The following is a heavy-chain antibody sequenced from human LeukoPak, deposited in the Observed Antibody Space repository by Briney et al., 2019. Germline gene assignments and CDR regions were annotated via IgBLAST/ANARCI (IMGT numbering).Heavy chain of an antibody. D-gene: IGHD6-6*01. CDR1: GGSISSSSYY. V-gene: IGHV4-39*01. CDR2: IYYSGST. CDR3: ARHGRIAALGFDY. Sequence: SETLSLTCTVSGGSISSSSYYWGWIRQPPGKGLEWIGSIYYSGSTYYNPSLKSRVTISADTSKNQFSLKLSSVTAADTAVYYCARHGRIAALGFDYWGQGTLVTVSS. J-gene: IGHJ4*02.